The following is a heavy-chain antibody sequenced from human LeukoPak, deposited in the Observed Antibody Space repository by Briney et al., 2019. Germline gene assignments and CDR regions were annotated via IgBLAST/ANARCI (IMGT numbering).Heavy chain of an antibody. D-gene: IGHD6-13*01. CDR1: GFTFSSYA. V-gene: IGHV3-23*01. Sequence: GGSLRLSSAASGFTFSSYAMSWVRQAPGKGLEWVSAISGSGGSTYYADSVKGRFTISRDNSKNTLYLQMNSLRAEDTAVYYCAKAAAAARHYYYYMDVWGKGTTVTVSS. CDR3: AKAAAAARHYYYYMDV. CDR2: ISGSGGST. J-gene: IGHJ6*03.